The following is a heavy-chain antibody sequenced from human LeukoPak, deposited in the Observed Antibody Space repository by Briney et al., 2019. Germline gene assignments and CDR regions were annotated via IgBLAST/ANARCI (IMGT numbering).Heavy chain of an antibody. CDR2: IDHSGST. J-gene: IGHJ3*02. D-gene: IGHD2-2*01. CDR3: ARDLGGGFGVVVPAAPPGAFDI. V-gene: IGHV4-38-2*02. CDR1: GYSISSGYY. Sequence: SETLSLTCTVSGYSISSGYYWGWIRQPPGKGLECIGSIDHSGSTSYNPSLKSRVTISVDTSKNQFSLKLSSVTAADTAVYYCARDLGGGFGVVVPAAPPGAFDIWGQGTMVTVSS.